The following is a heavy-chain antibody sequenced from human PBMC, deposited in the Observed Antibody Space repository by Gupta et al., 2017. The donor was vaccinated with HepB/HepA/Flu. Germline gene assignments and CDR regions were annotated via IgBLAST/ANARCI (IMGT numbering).Heavy chain of an antibody. CDR1: TDYY. CDR2: VNPNSGHT. D-gene: IGHD3-3*01. Sequence: TDYYMHWVRQATGQGLEWMGWVNPNSGHTNYAQRFQGRVTMTRDTSISTAYMELSRLRSADTAVYYCARGARTIFGVAAYWGQGTLVTVSS. J-gene: IGHJ4*02. V-gene: IGHV1-2*02. CDR3: ARGARTIFGVAAY.